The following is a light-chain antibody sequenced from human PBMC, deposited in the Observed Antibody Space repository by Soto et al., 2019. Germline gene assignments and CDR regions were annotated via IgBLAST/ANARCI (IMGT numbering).Light chain of an antibody. V-gene: IGKV1-39*01. CDR3: QQSYSTLIT. Sequence: DIQMTQSPSSLSASVGDRVTITCRASQSISSYLNWYQQKPGKAPKLLIYGASSLQSGVPSRFSGSGSGTDFTLTIRSLQPEDFATYYCQQSYSTLITFGQGTRLEIK. CDR2: GAS. J-gene: IGKJ5*01. CDR1: QSISSY.